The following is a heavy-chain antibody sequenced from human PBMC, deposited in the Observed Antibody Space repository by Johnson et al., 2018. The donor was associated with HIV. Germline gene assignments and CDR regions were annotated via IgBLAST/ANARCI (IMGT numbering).Heavy chain of an antibody. CDR2: ISGSGGST. V-gene: IGHV3-23*04. Sequence: MLLVEPGGGLVQPGGSLRLSCAASGSTFSSYAISWVRQAPGKGLEWVSDISGSGGSTYYADSVKGRFHIPRDNSKNPLYLQMTRLKSDDTAMYYCGTERGVSGWLRRPFDALDVWGQGTMVTVSS. J-gene: IGHJ3*01. CDR1: GSTFSSYA. CDR3: GTERGVSGWLRRPFDALDV. D-gene: IGHD3-22*01.